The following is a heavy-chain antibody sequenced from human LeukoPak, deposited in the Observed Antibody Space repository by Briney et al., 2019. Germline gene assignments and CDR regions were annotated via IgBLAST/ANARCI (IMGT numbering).Heavy chain of an antibody. CDR3: ARDSVPRTPYYDFWSGYPFDY. Sequence: PGGSLRLSCAAPGFTFSDYYMSWIRQAPGKGLEWVSYISSSGSTIYYADSVKGRFTISRDNAKNSPYLQMNSLRAEDTAVYYCARDSVPRTPYYDFWSGYPFDYWGQGTLVTVSS. CDR2: ISSSGSTI. D-gene: IGHD3-3*01. CDR1: GFTFSDYY. V-gene: IGHV3-11*04. J-gene: IGHJ4*02.